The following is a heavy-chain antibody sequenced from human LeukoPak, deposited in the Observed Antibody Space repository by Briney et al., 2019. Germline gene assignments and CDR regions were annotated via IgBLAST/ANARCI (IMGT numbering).Heavy chain of an antibody. V-gene: IGHV3-74*01. CDR3: ARDTATRSDY. CDR1: GFPFSNYW. D-gene: IGHD5-12*01. CDR2: INTDGSET. Sequence: GGSLRLSCAASGFPFSNYWIRWVRRAPGEGLVWVSCINTDGSETRYADSVKGRFTVSRDNAKNTLYLQMNGLRAEDTGVYYCARDTATRSDYWGQGTLVTVSP. J-gene: IGHJ4*02.